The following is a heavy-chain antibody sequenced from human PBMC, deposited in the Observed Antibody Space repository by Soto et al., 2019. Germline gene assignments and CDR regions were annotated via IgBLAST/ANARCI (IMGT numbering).Heavy chain of an antibody. J-gene: IGHJ6*03. V-gene: IGHV4-59*08. CDR1: GGSFSSYY. CDR2: IYYSGST. D-gene: IGHD2-2*01. CDR3: AGRDCSGTNCYYLDYYYMDV. Sequence: QVQLQESGPGLVRPSETLSLTCTVSGGSFSSYYWTWIRQSPGKGLEWIGYIYYSGSTDYNPSLGGRLAIPIDTSMNQFSLRLNSMTAADTAVYYCAGRDCSGTNCYYLDYYYMDVWGKGTTVTVSS.